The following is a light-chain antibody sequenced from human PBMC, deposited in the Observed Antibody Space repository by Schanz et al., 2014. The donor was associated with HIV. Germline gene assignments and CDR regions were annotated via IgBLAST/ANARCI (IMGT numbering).Light chain of an antibody. Sequence: EIVLTQSPGTLSLSPGERATLSCRASQSVSSSYLAWYQQKPGQAPRLLIYDTSNRATGITDRFSGSDSGTDFTLTISRVEPEDYAVYHCQLYGTAAWTFGQGTRV. CDR1: QSVSSSY. V-gene: IGKV3-20*01. CDR3: QLYGTAAWT. J-gene: IGKJ1*01. CDR2: DTS.